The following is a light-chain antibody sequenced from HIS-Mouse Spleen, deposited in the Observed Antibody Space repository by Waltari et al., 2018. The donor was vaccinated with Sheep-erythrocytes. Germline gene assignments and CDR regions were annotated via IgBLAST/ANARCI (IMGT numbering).Light chain of an antibody. CDR1: SSDVGRYNL. V-gene: IGLV2-23*01. CDR3: CSYAGSSTPWV. CDR2: EGS. J-gene: IGLJ3*02. Sequence: QSALTQPASVSGSPGQSITISCTGTSSDVGRYNLLSWYPQHPGKAPKLMIYEGSKRPSGVSNRFSGSKSGNTASLTISGLQAEDEADYYCCSYAGSSTPWVFGGGTKLTVL.